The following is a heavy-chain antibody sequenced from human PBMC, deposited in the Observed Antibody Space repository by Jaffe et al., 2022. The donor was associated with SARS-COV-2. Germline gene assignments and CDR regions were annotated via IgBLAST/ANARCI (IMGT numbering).Heavy chain of an antibody. J-gene: IGHJ6*02. CDR3: ARDAMRGVGAPNYFGMDV. CDR1: GFTFDFYN. V-gene: IGHV3-21*01. CDR2: ITSSSSYI. D-gene: IGHD2-2*01. Sequence: EVQLVESGGGLVKPGGSLRLSCAASGFTFDFYNMNWVRQAPGKGLEWVSAITSSSSYIYYADSMKGRFTISRDNARNSLYLQMNSLRAEDTAVYYCARDAMRGVGAPNYFGMDVWGQGTRVTVSS.